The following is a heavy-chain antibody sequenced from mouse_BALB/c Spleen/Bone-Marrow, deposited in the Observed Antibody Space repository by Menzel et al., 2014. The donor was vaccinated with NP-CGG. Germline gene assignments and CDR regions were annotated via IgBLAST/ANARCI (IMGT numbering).Heavy chain of an antibody. Sequence: VQLQQSGPELVKPGASVKISCKASGYTFTDYNMHWVKQNHGKSLEWIGYIYPYNGNTGYNQKFKSKATLTGDNSSSTAYMELRSLTSEDSAVYYYARGVYYDYDVWFANWGQGTLVTVSA. J-gene: IGHJ3*01. CDR1: GYTFTDYN. CDR2: IYPYNGNT. CDR3: ARGVYYDYDVWFAN. V-gene: IGHV1S29*02. D-gene: IGHD2-4*01.